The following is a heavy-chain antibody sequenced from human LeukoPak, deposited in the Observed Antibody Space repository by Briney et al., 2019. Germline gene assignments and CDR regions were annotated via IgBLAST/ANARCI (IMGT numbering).Heavy chain of an antibody. Sequence: SETLSLTCAVYGGSFSGYYWSWIRQPPGKGLEWIGEINHSGSTNYNPSLKSRVTISVDTSKNQFSLKLSSVTAADTAVYYCARDHCSGGSCYGHWGQGTLVTVSS. CDR1: GGSFSGYY. CDR3: ARDHCSGGSCYGH. D-gene: IGHD2-15*01. V-gene: IGHV4-34*01. J-gene: IGHJ4*02. CDR2: INHSGST.